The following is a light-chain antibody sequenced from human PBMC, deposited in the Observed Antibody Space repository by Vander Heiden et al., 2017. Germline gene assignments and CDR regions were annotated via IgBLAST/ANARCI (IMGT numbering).Light chain of an antibody. J-gene: IGLJ2*01. Sequence: QSVLTQPPSVSGAPGQRVTIACTWSSPNIGAGYVVHLYQQRPGTAPKAFSYGNSNRHSGVPDRFSGSKSGTSASIDILGVQAEDDSYYDSQYYDRSLSGVFGGGTKLTVL. CDR1: SPNIGAGYV. CDR3: QYYDRSLSGV. CDR2: GNS. V-gene: IGLV1-40*01.